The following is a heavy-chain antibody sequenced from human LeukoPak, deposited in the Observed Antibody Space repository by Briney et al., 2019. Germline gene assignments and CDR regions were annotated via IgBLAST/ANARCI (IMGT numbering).Heavy chain of an antibody. V-gene: IGHV4-59*11. CDR2: IYFTGST. J-gene: IGHJ4*02. Sequence: SETLSLTCTVSGGSMSSHYWGWIRQPPGKGLEWIGYIYFTGSTNYNPSLKSRVTISVDTSKNQFSLKLSSVTAADTAVYYCAREGGPYRPLDYSGQGTLVTVAS. CDR3: AREGGPYRPLDY. CDR1: GGSMSSHY.